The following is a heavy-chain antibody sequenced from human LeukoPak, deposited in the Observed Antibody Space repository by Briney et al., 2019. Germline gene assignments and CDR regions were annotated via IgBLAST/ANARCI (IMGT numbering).Heavy chain of an antibody. J-gene: IGHJ4*02. CDR3: AKGSSGARPYFFDY. Sequence: AGGSLRLSCAASGFTFSTYNVHWVRQAPGKGLEWVSGITGGSDSTYYVDSVKGRFTISRDNSKNTLYLQMNSLRAEDTAVYYCAKGSSGARPYFFDYWGQGTLITVSS. CDR1: GFTFSTYN. CDR2: ITGGSDST. V-gene: IGHV3-23*01.